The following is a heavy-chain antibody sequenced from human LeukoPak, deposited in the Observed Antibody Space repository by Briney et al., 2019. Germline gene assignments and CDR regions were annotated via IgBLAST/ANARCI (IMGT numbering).Heavy chain of an antibody. CDR3: ARVGPGIAVAGAHDY. CDR2: ISYSGTT. D-gene: IGHD6-19*01. J-gene: IGHJ4*02. CDR1: GGSISGYY. Sequence: PSETLSLTCSVSGGSISGYYWSWIRQPPGKGLECIGYISYSGTTHYNPSLKSRVTISVDTSKNQFSLKVTSVTAADTAVYYCARVGPGIAVAGAHDYWGQGTLVTVSS. V-gene: IGHV4-59*01.